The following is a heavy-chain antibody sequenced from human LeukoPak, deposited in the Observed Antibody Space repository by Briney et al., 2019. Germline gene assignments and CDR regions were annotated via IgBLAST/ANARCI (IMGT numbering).Heavy chain of an antibody. V-gene: IGHV4-30-4*01. CDR2: IYYSGST. CDR3: AREPSYYYDSSLVNAFDI. CDR1: GGSISSGDYY. J-gene: IGHJ3*02. Sequence: SETLSLTCTVSGGSISSGDYYWSWIRQPPVKGLEWIVYIYYSGSTYYNPSLKSRVTISVDTSKNQFSLKLSSVTAADTAVYYCAREPSYYYDSSLVNAFDIWGQGTMVTVSS. D-gene: IGHD3-22*01.